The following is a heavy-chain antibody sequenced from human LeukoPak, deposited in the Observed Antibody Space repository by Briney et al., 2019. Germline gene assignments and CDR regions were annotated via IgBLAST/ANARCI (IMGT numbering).Heavy chain of an antibody. V-gene: IGHV4-61*02. CDR1: GGSISSGSYY. Sequence: PSETLSLTCTVSGGSISSGSYYWSWIRQPAGKGLEWIGRIYTSGSTNYNPSLKSRVTISVDTSKNQFSLKLSSVTAADTAVYYCARGEVSGYSVYHYNTYYYMDVWGKGTTVTVSS. CDR2: IYTSGST. CDR3: ARGEVSGYSVYHYNTYYYMDV. J-gene: IGHJ6*03. D-gene: IGHD5/OR15-5a*01.